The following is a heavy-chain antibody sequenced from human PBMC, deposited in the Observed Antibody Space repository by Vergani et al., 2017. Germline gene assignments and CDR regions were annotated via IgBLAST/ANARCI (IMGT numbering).Heavy chain of an antibody. V-gene: IGHV1-18*01. J-gene: IGHJ4*02. D-gene: IGHD2-15*01. Sequence: QVQLVQSGAEVKKPGASVKVSCKASGYTFTSYGISWVRQAPGQGLEWMGWINPNSGGTNYAQKFQGRVTMTRDTSTSTVYMELSSLRSEDTAVYYCARPHCSGGSCYRIFDYWGQGTLVTVSS. CDR1: GYTFTSYG. CDR2: INPNSGGT. CDR3: ARPHCSGGSCYRIFDY.